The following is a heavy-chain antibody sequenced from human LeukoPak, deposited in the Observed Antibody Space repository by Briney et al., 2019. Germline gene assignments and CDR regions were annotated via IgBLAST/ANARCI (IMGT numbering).Heavy chain of an antibody. Sequence: GGSLRLSCAASGFTFSSYGMHWVRQAPGKGLEWVAFIRYDGSNKYYADSVKGRFTISRDNSKNTLYLQMNSLRAEDTAVYYCAKLPTIYCSSTSCSVYWGQGTLVTVSS. CDR2: IRYDGSNK. D-gene: IGHD2-2*01. J-gene: IGHJ4*02. V-gene: IGHV3-30*02. CDR3: AKLPTIYCSSTSCSVY. CDR1: GFTFSSYG.